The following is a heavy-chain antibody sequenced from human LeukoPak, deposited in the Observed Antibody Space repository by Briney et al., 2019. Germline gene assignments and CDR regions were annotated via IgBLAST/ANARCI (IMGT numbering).Heavy chain of an antibody. J-gene: IGHJ4*02. CDR2: IGTAGDT. V-gene: IGHV3-13*01. CDR3: ARAHRSGSYFDY. Sequence: PGGSLRLSCAASGFTFSSYDMHWVRQAPGKGLEWVSAIGTAGDTYYPGSVKGRFTISRDNAKNSLYLQMNSLRAEDTAVYYCARAHRSGSYFDYWGQGTLVTVSS. CDR1: GFTFSSYD. D-gene: IGHD1-26*01.